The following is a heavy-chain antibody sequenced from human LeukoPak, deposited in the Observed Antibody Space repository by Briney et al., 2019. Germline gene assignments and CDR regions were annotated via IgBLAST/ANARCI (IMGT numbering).Heavy chain of an antibody. CDR2: INHSGST. Sequence: SETLSLTCAVYGGSFSGYYWSWIRQPPGKGLEWIGEINHSGSTNYNPSLRSRVTVSVHTSKNQLSLKLSSVTAADTAVYYCARDDPGNRMDVWGQGTTVTVSS. D-gene: IGHD4-23*01. V-gene: IGHV4-34*01. J-gene: IGHJ6*02. CDR3: ARDDPGNRMDV. CDR1: GGSFSGYY.